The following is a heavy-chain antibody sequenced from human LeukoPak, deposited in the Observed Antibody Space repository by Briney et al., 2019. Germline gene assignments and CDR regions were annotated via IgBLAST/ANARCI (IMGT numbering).Heavy chain of an antibody. Sequence: PGGSLGLSCAASGLTFTSHAMNWVRQAPGKGLEWASAISGSGGSTYYADSVKGRFTISRDNSKNTLYLQMNNLRAEDTAVYCCAKGGLGDCSSSSCLYYFDYWGQGTLVTVSP. CDR2: ISGSGGST. D-gene: IGHD2-15*01. CDR1: GLTFTSHA. CDR3: AKGGLGDCSSSSCLYYFDY. J-gene: IGHJ4*02. V-gene: IGHV3-23*01.